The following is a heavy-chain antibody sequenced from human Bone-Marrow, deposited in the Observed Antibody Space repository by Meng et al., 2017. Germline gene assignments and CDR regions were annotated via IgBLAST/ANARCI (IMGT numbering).Heavy chain of an antibody. V-gene: IGHV4-59*08. CDR2: IHYSGST. CDR3: ARQGDTAMATFDY. D-gene: IGHD5-18*01. Sequence: QVQLQESGPGLVTPSETLSLTCTVSGGSISSYYWSWIRQPPGKGLEWIAYIHYSGSTNYNPSLKSRVTISVDTSKNQFSLKLTSVTAADTAVYYCARQGDTAMATFDYWGQGTLVTVSS. J-gene: IGHJ4*02. CDR1: GGSISSYY.